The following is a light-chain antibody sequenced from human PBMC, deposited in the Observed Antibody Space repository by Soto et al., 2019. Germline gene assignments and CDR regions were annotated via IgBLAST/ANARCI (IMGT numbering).Light chain of an antibody. CDR1: QGFSSY. CDR2: AAS. CDR3: QQYYSFPLMGIGSERT. Sequence: VIWMTQSPSLLSASTGDRVTISCRMIQGFSSYLAWYHQNPGKAPELLIYAASTLQSGVPSRFSGSGSGTDFTLTISCLQSEDFATYYCQQYYSFPLMGIGSERTFGQGTKVEIK. J-gene: IGKJ1*01. V-gene: IGKV1D-8*03.